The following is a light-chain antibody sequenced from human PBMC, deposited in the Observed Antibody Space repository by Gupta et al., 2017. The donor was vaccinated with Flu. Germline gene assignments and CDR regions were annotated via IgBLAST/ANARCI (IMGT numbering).Light chain of an antibody. CDR2: DAS. J-gene: IGKJ4*01. CDR3: QQRSNWPT. CDR1: QSVSSY. V-gene: IGKV3-11*01. Sequence: PGERATLSSRASQSVSSYLAWYQQKPGQAPRLLIYDASNRATGIPARFSGSGSGTDFTLTISSLEPEDFAVYYCQQRSNWPTFGGGTKVEIK.